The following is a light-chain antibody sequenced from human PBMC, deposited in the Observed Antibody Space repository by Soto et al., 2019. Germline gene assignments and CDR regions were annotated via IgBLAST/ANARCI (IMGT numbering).Light chain of an antibody. J-gene: IGKJ1*01. CDR3: EQYGSSLWT. V-gene: IGKV3-20*01. CDR2: GAS. Sequence: EIVLTQSPGTLSLSPGERATLSCRASQSVSSSYLAWYQQKPGQAPRLLIYGASSRATGIPDRFSGSGSGTDFTLTISRLEPEDFAVYYCEQYGSSLWTFGRGTMV. CDR1: QSVSSSY.